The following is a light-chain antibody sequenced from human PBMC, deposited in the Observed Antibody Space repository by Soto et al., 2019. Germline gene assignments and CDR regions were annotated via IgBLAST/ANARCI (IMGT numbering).Light chain of an antibody. CDR2: AAS. J-gene: IGKJ4*01. V-gene: IGKV1-9*01. CDR3: QQLNSYPLT. Sequence: DIQLTQSPSFLSASVGDRVTITCLASQDISDYLAWYQQRPGTAPKLLIYAASTLQSGVPSRFSGSGSGTEFTRTISSLQPEDFATYSCQQLNSYPLTFGGGTKVEIK. CDR1: QDISDY.